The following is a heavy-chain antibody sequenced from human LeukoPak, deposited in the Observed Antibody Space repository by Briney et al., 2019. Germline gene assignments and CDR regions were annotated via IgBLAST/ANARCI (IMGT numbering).Heavy chain of an antibody. J-gene: IGHJ6*02. D-gene: IGHD3/OR15-3a*01. CDR1: GYTFTSYY. CDR2: INPSGGST. Sequence: ASVKVSCKASGYTFTSYYMHWVRQAPGQGLEWMGIINPSGGSTSYAQKFQGRVTMTRDTSTSTVYMELSSLRSEDTAVYYCARDFSWTGDYYYYGMGVWGQGTTVTVSS. CDR3: ARDFSWTGDYYYYGMGV. V-gene: IGHV1-46*01.